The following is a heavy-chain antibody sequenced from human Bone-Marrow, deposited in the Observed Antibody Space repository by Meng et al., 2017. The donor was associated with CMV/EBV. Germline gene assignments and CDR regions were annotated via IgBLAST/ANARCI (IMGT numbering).Heavy chain of an antibody. CDR2: IYTSGST. D-gene: IGHD1-26*01. CDR1: GFSVTSNY. J-gene: IGHJ4*02. CDR3: AREDGKWELSFDY. V-gene: IGHV3-53*01. Sequence: GESLKISCAASGFSVTSNYMSWVRQAPGKGREWVSIIYTSGSTHYADSVKGRFTISRDNFKNTVYLQMNSLRAEDTAVYYCAREDGKWELSFDYWGQGTLVTVSS.